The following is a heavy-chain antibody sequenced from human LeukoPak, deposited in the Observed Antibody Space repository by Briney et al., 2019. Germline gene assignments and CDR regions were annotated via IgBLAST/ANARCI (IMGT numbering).Heavy chain of an antibody. CDR1: GFTFSSYE. CDR3: ASDSSGWYASPHFDY. J-gene: IGHJ4*02. CDR2: ISSSGSTI. Sequence: GGSLRLSCAASGFTFSSYEMNWVRQAPGKGLEWVSYISSSGSTIYYADSVKGRFTISRDNAKNSLYLQMNSLRAEDTAVYYCASDSSGWYASPHFDYWGQGTLVTVSS. V-gene: IGHV3-48*03. D-gene: IGHD6-19*01.